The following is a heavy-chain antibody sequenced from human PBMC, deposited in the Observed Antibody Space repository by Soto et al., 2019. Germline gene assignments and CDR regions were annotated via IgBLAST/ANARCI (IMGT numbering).Heavy chain of an antibody. CDR3: ARYSGSYYLYYYCGMDV. J-gene: IGHJ6*02. CDR2: MNPNSGNT. CDR1: GYTFTSYD. D-gene: IGHD1-26*01. V-gene: IGHV1-8*01. Sequence: ASVKVSCKASGYTFTSYDINWVRQATGQGLEWMGWMNPNSGNTGYAQKFQGRVTMTRNTSISTAYMELSSLRSEDTAVYYCARYSGSYYLYYYCGMDVWGQGTTVTVSS.